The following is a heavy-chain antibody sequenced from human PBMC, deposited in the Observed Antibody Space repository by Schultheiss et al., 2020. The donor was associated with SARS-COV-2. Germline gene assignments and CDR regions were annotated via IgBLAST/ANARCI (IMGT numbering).Heavy chain of an antibody. D-gene: IGHD4-17*01. CDR3: AKEGGHDYGDYRLYYFDY. J-gene: IGHJ4*02. CDR2: IRSKANSYAT. Sequence: GGSLRLSCAASGFTFSGSAMHWVRQASGKELEWVGRIRSKANSYATAYAASVKGRFTISRDDSKNTAYLQMNSLKTEDTAVYYCAKEGGHDYGDYRLYYFDYWGQGTLVTVSS. V-gene: IGHV3-73*01. CDR1: GFTFSGSA.